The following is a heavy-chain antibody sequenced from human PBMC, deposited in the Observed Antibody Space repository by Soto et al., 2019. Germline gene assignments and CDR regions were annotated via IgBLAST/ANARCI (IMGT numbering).Heavy chain of an antibody. J-gene: IGHJ4*02. D-gene: IGHD6-13*01. V-gene: IGHV1-8*01. Sequence: QVHLVQSGAEVKKPGASVKVSCKASGYTFTSYDINWVRQATGQGLEWMGWMNPNSGNTGYAQKSPGRVTMTRNTSISTAYMQLSSLRSEATAVYYCARVSPRKYSSSWYYFEYCGQGTLVTVSS. CDR3: ARVSPRKYSSSWYYFEY. CDR2: MNPNSGNT. CDR1: GYTFTSYD.